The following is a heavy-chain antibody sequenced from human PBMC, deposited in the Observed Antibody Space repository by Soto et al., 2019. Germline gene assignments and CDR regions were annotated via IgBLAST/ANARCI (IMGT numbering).Heavy chain of an antibody. Sequence: SETLSLTCTVYGGSFGSYYWSWIRQSPGKGLEWIGDINHSGVTNYNPSLKSRVTISIDTSKNQFSLRLTSMTAADTAVYYCAREVIGCSSTSCYSVWLDPWGQGTLVTVSS. V-gene: IGHV4-34*01. CDR2: INHSGVT. J-gene: IGHJ5*02. CDR1: GGSFGSYY. CDR3: AREVIGCSSTSCYSVWLDP. D-gene: IGHD2-2*02.